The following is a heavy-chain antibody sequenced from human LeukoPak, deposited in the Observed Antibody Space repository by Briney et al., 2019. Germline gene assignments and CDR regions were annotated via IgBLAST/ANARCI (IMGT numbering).Heavy chain of an antibody. CDR1: GFTFSTYS. CDR3: ARVRCSGGGCFYNFDY. CDR2: LSSSSTYV. Sequence: GGSLRLSCAASGFTFSTYSMNWVRQAPGKGLEWVSSLSSSSTYVYYADSEKGRFTISRDNAKNSLYLQMNSLRAEDTAVYYCARVRCSGGGCFYNFDYWGQGSLVTVSS. J-gene: IGHJ4*02. D-gene: IGHD2-15*01. V-gene: IGHV3-21*01.